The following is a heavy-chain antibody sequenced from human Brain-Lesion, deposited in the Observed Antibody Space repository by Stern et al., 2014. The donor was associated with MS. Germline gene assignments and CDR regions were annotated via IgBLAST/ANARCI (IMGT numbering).Heavy chain of an antibody. CDR1: GFTFDDYG. D-gene: IGHD3-22*01. J-gene: IGHJ4*02. CDR2: ISWDGGST. V-gene: IGHV3-43D*03. Sequence: EVQLVESGGVVAQPGGSLRLSCAASGFTFDDYGMHWVRQAPGKGLEWVSLISWDGGSTYYADSVKGRFTISRDNSKNSLYLQMNSLGAEDTALYYCAKDIGDSSGYLDYWGQGTLVTVSS. CDR3: AKDIGDSSGYLDY.